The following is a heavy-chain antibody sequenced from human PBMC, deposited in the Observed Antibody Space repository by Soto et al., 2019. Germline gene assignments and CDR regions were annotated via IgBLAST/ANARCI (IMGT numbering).Heavy chain of an antibody. Sequence: SETLSLTCTVSGGSISSYYWSWIRQPAGKGMEWIGRIHTTDGTNYNPSLKSRVTMSIDTSNNQFSLKLSSLTAADTAVYYCARALSSAAGLYFDFWGQGTLVTVPQ. V-gene: IGHV4-4*07. CDR1: GGSISSYY. CDR2: IHTTDGT. J-gene: IGHJ4*02. D-gene: IGHD6-13*01. CDR3: ARALSSAAGLYFDF.